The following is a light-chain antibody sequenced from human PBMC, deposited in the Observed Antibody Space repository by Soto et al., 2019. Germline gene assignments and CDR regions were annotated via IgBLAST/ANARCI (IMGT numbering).Light chain of an antibody. CDR2: LGS. CDR1: QSLLHSNGYNY. Sequence: DIVMTQSPLSLPVTPGEPASISCRSSQSLLHSNGYNYLDWYPQKPGQSPQLLIYLGSNRASGVPDRFSGSGSGTDFTLKISRVEAADVGVYYCMQTLQTPRTFGQGTKVEIK. J-gene: IGKJ1*01. V-gene: IGKV2-28*01. CDR3: MQTLQTPRT.